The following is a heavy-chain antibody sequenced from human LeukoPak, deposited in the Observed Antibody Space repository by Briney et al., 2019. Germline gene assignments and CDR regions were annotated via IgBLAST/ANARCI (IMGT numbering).Heavy chain of an antibody. V-gene: IGHV1-18*01. CDR2: ISTYNGLR. D-gene: IGHD5-24*01. Sequence: ASVKVSCKTSGYTFTSHGISWMRQAPGQGLEWMGWISTYNGLRGYGQKVQGRITLTTDRSTSTAYMKLRSLRSDDTAIYYCASGIDYNYWGQGTLVTVSS. J-gene: IGHJ4*02. CDR1: GYTFTSHG. CDR3: ASGIDYNY.